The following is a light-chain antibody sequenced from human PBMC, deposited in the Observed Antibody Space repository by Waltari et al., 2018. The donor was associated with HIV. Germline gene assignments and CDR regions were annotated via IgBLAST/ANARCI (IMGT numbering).Light chain of an antibody. CDR2: DDS. Sequence: YVLTQPPSVSVAPGQTARITCGGDNIAGRKVTWYQRRPGQAPALVVFDDSDRPSGIPERFSGSISGNTATLIISRVEDGDEADYYCQVWDESNEQVVFGGGTRLTVL. CDR1: NIAGRK. V-gene: IGLV3-21*02. J-gene: IGLJ2*01. CDR3: QVWDESNEQVV.